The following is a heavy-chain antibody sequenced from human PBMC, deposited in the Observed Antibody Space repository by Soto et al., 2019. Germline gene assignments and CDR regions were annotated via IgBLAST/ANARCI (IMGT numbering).Heavy chain of an antibody. CDR3: AKPPYSSSTFYYYGMDV. J-gene: IGHJ6*02. CDR1: GFTFSSYA. V-gene: IGHV3-23*01. Sequence: EEQLLESGGGLVQPGGSLRLSCAASGFTFSSYAMRWVRQAPGKGLEWVSAISGSGATTYHADSVKGRFTISRENSKNTLYLQMNSLRAEDTAVYYCAKPPYSSSTFYYYGMDVWGRGTTVTVSS. D-gene: IGHD6-6*01. CDR2: ISGSGATT.